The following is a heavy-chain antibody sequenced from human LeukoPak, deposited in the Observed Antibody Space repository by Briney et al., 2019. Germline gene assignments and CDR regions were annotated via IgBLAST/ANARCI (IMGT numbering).Heavy chain of an antibody. CDR1: GFTFSSYA. J-gene: IGHJ4*02. V-gene: IGHV3-30-3*01. CDR2: ISYDGSNK. CDR3: ARDKAIVAFDY. D-gene: IGHD5-12*01. Sequence: RSLRLSCAASGFTFSSYAMHWVRQAPGKGLEWVAVISYDGSNKYYADSVKGRFTISRDNSKNTLYLQMNSLRAEDTAVYYCARDKAIVAFDYWGQGTLVTVSS.